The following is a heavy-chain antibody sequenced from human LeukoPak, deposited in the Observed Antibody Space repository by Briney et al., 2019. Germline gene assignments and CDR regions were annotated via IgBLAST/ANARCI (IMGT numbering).Heavy chain of an antibody. CDR3: ARDSIAAAGTDY. J-gene: IGHJ4*02. V-gene: IGHV3-23*01. Sequence: GGSLRLSCAASGFTFSTYALSWVRQAPGKGLEWVSSIVGSGSSTFYADSVKGRFTISRDNAKNSLYLQMNSLRAEDTAVYYCARDSIAAAGTDYWGQGTLVTVSS. CDR2: IVGSGSST. CDR1: GFTFSTYA. D-gene: IGHD6-13*01.